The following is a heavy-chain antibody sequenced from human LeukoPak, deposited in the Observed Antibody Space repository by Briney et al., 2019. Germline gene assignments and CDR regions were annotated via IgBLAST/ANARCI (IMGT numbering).Heavy chain of an antibody. CDR1: GGTFSSYA. V-gene: IGHV1-69*05. Sequence: ASVKVSCKASGGTFSSYAISWARQAPGQGLEWMGGIIPIFGTANYAQKFQGRVTITTDESTSTAYMELSSLRSEDTAVYYCARTLTVTTYQRYYYYMDVWGKGTTVTVSS. D-gene: IGHD4-11*01. J-gene: IGHJ6*03. CDR3: ARTLTVTTYQRYYYYMDV. CDR2: IIPIFGTA.